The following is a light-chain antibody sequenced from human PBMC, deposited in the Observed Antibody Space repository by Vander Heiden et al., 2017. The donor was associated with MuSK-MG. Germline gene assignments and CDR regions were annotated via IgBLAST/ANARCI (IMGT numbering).Light chain of an antibody. CDR1: SLRTYY. J-gene: IGLJ2*01. CDR3: NSRDSSGNYLV. Sequence: SSKLTQDPAVSVALGQTVTITCQGDSLRTYYATWYQQKPGQAPILIIYDKSKRPSGIPERFSGSSSGNTASVTVAGAQAEDEADYYCNSRDSSGNYLVFGGGTKLTVL. V-gene: IGLV3-19*01. CDR2: DKS.